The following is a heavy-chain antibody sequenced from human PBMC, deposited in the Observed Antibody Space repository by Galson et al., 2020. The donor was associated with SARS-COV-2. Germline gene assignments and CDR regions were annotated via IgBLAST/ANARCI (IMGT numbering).Heavy chain of an antibody. CDR3: ARVAGYCSGGSCYLSYAFDI. CDR2: IYYSGST. CDR1: GGSISSSSYY. Sequence: SETLSLTCTVSGGSISSSSYYWGWIRQPPGKGLEWIGSIYYSGSTYYNPSLKSRVTISVDTSKNQFSLKLSSVTAADTAVYYCARVAGYCSGGSCYLSYAFDIWGQGTMVTVSS. J-gene: IGHJ3*02. V-gene: IGHV4-39*01. D-gene: IGHD2-15*01.